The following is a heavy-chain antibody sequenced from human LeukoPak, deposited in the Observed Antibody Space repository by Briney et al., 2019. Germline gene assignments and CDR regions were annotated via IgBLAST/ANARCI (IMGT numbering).Heavy chain of an antibody. D-gene: IGHD3-9*01. CDR3: AKFYDILTGYFDY. V-gene: IGHV3-53*01. CDR1: GFTVSNNH. CDR2: IYSGGTT. Sequence: GGSLRLSCAASGFTVSNNHMSWVRQAPGKGLEWVSVIYSGGTTHYAGSVKGRFTISRDNSKNTVHLQMNSLRAKDTAVYYCAKFYDILTGYFDYWGQGTLVTVSS. J-gene: IGHJ4*02.